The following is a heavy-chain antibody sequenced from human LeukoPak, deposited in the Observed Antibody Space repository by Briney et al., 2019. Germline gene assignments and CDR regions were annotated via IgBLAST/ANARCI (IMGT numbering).Heavy chain of an antibody. Sequence: SETLSLTCAVYGGSFSGYYWSWIRQPPGKGLEWIGEINHSGSTNYNPSLKSRVTISVDTSKNQFSLQLSSMTAADTALYYCARGWQGYYDSSGYYLLDYWGQGTLGTVSS. CDR1: GGSFSGYY. CDR3: ARGWQGYYDSSGYYLLDY. J-gene: IGHJ4*02. V-gene: IGHV4-34*01. D-gene: IGHD3-22*01. CDR2: INHSGST.